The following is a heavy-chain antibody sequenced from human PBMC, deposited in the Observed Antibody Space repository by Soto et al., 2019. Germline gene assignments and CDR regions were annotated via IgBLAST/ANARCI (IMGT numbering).Heavy chain of an antibody. D-gene: IGHD6-13*01. Sequence: QITLKESGPTLVKPTQTLTLTCTFSGFSLSTSGVSVGWIRQPPGKALERLALIYWDDDKRYSPSLKSRLTITKDTSKNQVGLTMNNMDTVDTATYDCAHRRGYSSSGVFAYSGQRTMV. CDR2: IYWDDDK. CDR1: GFSLSTSGVS. CDR3: AHRRGYSSSGVFAY. J-gene: IGHJ4*02. V-gene: IGHV2-5*02.